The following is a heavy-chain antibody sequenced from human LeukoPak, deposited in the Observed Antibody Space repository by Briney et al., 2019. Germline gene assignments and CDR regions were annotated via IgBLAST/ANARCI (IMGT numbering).Heavy chain of an antibody. V-gene: IGHV3-7*01. CDR1: GFTFSSHW. J-gene: IGHJ6*03. D-gene: IGHD6-6*01. Sequence: GGSLRLSCAASGFTFSSHWMSWVRQAPGKGLEWVANIKKDGSEKYYVDAVKGRFTISRDNAKTSLYLQMNSLRAEDTAVYYCARDLSIGTGRYMDVWGKGTTVTISS. CDR2: IKKDGSEK. CDR3: ARDLSIGTGRYMDV.